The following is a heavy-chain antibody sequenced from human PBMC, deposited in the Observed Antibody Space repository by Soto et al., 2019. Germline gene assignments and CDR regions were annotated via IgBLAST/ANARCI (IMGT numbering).Heavy chain of an antibody. D-gene: IGHD2-2*01. CDR1: GGSIRSGGYY. Sequence: QVQLQESGPGLVKPSQTLSLTCTVSGGSIRSGGYYWRWIRQHPGQGLEWIGYLYYSGSTYYNPSLKSRVTISLDTSRNQFSLKLSSVTAADTAVYYCARGSWYQLAYFDYWGQGTLVAVSS. CDR2: LYYSGST. CDR3: ARGSWYQLAYFDY. J-gene: IGHJ4*02. V-gene: IGHV4-31*03.